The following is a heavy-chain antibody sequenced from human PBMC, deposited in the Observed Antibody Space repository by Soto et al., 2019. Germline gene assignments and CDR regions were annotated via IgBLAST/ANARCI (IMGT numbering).Heavy chain of an antibody. D-gene: IGHD2-8*01. CDR2: IIPILGIA. J-gene: IGHJ6*03. Sequence: QVQLVQSGAEVKKPGSSVKVSCKASGGTFSSYTISWVRQAPGQGREWMGRIIPILGIANYAQKVQGRVTITADKSTSTAYMELSSLRSEDTAVYYCARVDATAGMDVWGKGATVTVSS. V-gene: IGHV1-69*02. CDR1: GGTFSSYT. CDR3: ARVDATAGMDV.